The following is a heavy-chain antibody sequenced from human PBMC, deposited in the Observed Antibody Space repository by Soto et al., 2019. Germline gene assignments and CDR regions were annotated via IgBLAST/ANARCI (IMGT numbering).Heavy chain of an antibody. D-gene: IGHD3-3*01. J-gene: IGHJ6*03. Sequence: ASVKVSCKASGYTFTSYDINWVRQATGQRIEWIGWMNPNRGNTGYAQKNQGRDTMNRNTSISTAYMELSSLRSEDTAVYYCASTAHYDFWSGYYPRLEQVTDYYYYMDVWGKGTTVTVSS. V-gene: IGHV1-8*01. CDR2: MNPNRGNT. CDR3: ASTAHYDFWSGYYPRLEQVTDYYYYMDV. CDR1: GYTFTSYD.